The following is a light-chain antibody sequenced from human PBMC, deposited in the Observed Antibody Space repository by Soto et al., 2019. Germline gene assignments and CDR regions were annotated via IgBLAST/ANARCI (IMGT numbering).Light chain of an antibody. CDR3: QQYNNWLTWT. CDR2: GAS. J-gene: IGKJ1*01. Sequence: EIVITQSPSTLSVSPGERATLSCRASQSVSSNLAWYQQKPGQAPRLLIYGASTRATGIPARFSGSGSGTEFTPTISSLQSEDFAVYYCQQYNNWLTWTFGQGTKVDIK. CDR1: QSVSSN. V-gene: IGKV3-15*01.